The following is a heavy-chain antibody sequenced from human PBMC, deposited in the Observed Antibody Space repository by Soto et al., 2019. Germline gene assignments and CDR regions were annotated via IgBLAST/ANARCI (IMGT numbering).Heavy chain of an antibody. V-gene: IGHV3-11*05. CDR3: ARDRYCSGGSCCSDY. Sequence: QVQLVESGGGLVKPGGSLRLSCAASGFTFSDYYMSWIRQAPGKGLEWISYISSSSRYTNSADSVKGRFTISRDNAKNSLYLQMNGLRAEDTAVYYCARDRYCSGGSCCSDYWGQGTLVTVSS. D-gene: IGHD2-15*01. CDR2: ISSSSRYT. J-gene: IGHJ4*02. CDR1: GFTFSDYY.